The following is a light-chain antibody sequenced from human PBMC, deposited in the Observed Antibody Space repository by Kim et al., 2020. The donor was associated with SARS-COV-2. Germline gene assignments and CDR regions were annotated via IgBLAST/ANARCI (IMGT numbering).Light chain of an antibody. V-gene: IGKV3-15*01. CDR2: GAS. CDR3: QQYDNWPGT. J-gene: IGKJ2*01. Sequence: SVSPGERAPLSCRASQSVSNKLAWYQQKPGQAPRLLISGASTRATDIPARFSGSGSGTDFALTISSLQSEDFAIYYCQQYDNWPGTFGQGTKLEI. CDR1: QSVSNK.